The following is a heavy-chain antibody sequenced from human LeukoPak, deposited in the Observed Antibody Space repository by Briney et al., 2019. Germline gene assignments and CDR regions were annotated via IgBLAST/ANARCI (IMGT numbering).Heavy chain of an antibody. CDR3: ARTTSLVSSSWTY. D-gene: IGHD6-13*01. V-gene: IGHV1-8*01. Sequence: ASVKVSCKASGYTFTSYDINWVRQATGQGLGWMGWMNPNSGNTGYAQKFQGRVTMTRNTSISTAYMELSSLRSEDTAVYYCARTTSLVSSSWTYWGQGTLVTVSS. J-gene: IGHJ4*02. CDR1: GYTFTSYD. CDR2: MNPNSGNT.